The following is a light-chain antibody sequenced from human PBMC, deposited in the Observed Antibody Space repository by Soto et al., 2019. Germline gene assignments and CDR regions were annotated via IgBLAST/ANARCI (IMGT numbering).Light chain of an antibody. CDR1: SSDVGGYNY. CDR2: EVS. V-gene: IGLV2-14*01. J-gene: IGLJ2*01. CDR3: SSYTSSSTAV. Sequence: QSALTQPASVSGSPGQSITISCTGTSSDVGGYNYVSWYQQHPGKAPKLMIYEVSNRPSGVSNRFSGSKSGNTASLTISGLQAEDEADYYCSSYTSSSTAVFGGGNKVTVL.